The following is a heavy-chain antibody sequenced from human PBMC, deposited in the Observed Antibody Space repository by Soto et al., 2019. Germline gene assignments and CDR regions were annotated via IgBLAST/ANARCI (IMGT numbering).Heavy chain of an antibody. J-gene: IGHJ4*02. V-gene: IGHV1-8*01. D-gene: IGHD4-17*01. CDR3: AREFSDYAGY. CDR2: MNPNNGDT. CDR1: GYPFTTYD. Sequence: QVQLVQSGAEVKKPGASVKVSCKASGYPFTTYDINWLRQAAGQGLEWMGWMNPNNGDTAYAQKFQGRVTMTRDTSINTAYMELTSLRSEDTAVYYCAREFSDYAGYWGQGTLVTVSS.